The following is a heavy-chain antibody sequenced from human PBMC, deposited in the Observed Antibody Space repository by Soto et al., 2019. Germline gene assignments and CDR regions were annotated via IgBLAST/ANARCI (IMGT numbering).Heavy chain of an antibody. D-gene: IGHD6-6*01. CDR3: AREYSSSSGRCFDY. Sequence: QVQLQESGPGLVKASETLSPTCTVSGGSISSYYWSWIRQPPGKGLEWIGYIYYSGSTNYNPSLKSRVTISADTSKNLFSLKLSSVSAADTAVYYCAREYSSSSGRCFDYWGQGTLVTVSS. CDR1: GGSISSYY. CDR2: IYYSGST. J-gene: IGHJ4*02. V-gene: IGHV4-59*01.